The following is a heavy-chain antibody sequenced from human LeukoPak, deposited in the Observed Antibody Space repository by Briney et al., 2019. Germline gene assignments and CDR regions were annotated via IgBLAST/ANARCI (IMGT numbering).Heavy chain of an antibody. Sequence: SETLSLTCTVSGGSISSNSHYWGWIRQTPGKGLEWIGSIFYSGTTYYNPSLKSRVTISVDTSKNQFSLKLSSVTAADTAVYYCASAPYGVVTRTYYFDYWAREPWSPSPQ. CDR2: IFYSGTT. J-gene: IGHJ4*02. CDR1: GGSISSNSHY. D-gene: IGHD4-23*01. V-gene: IGHV4-39*07. CDR3: ASAPYGVVTRTYYFDY.